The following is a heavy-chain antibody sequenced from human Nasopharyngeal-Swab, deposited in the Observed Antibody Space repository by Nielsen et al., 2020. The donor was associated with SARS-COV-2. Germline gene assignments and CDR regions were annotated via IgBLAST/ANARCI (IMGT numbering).Heavy chain of an antibody. CDR1: GGTFSSYA. Sequence: SVQVSCKASGGTFSSYAISWVRQAPGQGLEWMGGIIHIFGTANYAQKFKGRVTITADESTSTAYMELSSLRSEDTAVYYCARVRVAARRGEDYYYMDVWGKGTTVTVSS. CDR3: ARVRVAARRGEDYYYMDV. CDR2: IIHIFGTA. D-gene: IGHD6-6*01. V-gene: IGHV1-69*13. J-gene: IGHJ6*03.